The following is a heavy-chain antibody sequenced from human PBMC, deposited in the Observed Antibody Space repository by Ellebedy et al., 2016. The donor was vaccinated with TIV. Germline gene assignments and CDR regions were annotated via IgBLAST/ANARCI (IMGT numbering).Heavy chain of an antibody. CDR3: ARVGSGLGIAFDI. D-gene: IGHD3-16*01. CDR2: ISGTSSYI. Sequence: GESLKISCAASGFTFSSYNMNWVRQAPGKGLEWVSSISGTSSYINYAISVKGRFTISRDNAKNSLYLQMNSLRDEDTAVYYCARVGSGLGIAFDIWGQGTMVTVSS. V-gene: IGHV3-21*01. J-gene: IGHJ3*02. CDR1: GFTFSSYN.